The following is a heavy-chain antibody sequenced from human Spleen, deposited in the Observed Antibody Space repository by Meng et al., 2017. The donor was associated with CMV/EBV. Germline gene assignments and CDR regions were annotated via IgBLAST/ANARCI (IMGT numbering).Heavy chain of an antibody. Sequence: YPFTGYYIHWVRQAPGQGLEWMGWINPNSGGTNYAQKFQGRVTMTRDTSISTAYMELSRLRSDDTAVYYCARVDCSSTSCVKNWFDPWGQGTLVTVSS. CDR2: INPNSGGT. D-gene: IGHD2-2*01. V-gene: IGHV1-2*02. CDR3: ARVDCSSTSCVKNWFDP. J-gene: IGHJ5*02. CDR1: YPFTGYY.